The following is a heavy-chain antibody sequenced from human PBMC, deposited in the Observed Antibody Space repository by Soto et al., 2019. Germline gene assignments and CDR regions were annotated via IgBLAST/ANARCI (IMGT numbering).Heavy chain of an antibody. CDR2: STGAGDT. CDR1: GFTFRNYA. D-gene: IGHD2-8*02. V-gene: IGHV3-23*01. CDR3: ARTDKYDSQSTGWANRFDS. Sequence: EVQLLESGGGLVQPGGSLRLLCAASGFTFRNYAMTWVRQAPGKGLEWVSTSTGAGDTYFADTVKGRFTISRDISKSTLFLQMDSLRAEDTAVYYCARTDKYDSQSTGWANRFDSWGQGTLVTVSS. J-gene: IGHJ4*02.